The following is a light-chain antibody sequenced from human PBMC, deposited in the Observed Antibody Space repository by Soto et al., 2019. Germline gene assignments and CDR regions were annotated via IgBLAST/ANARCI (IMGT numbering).Light chain of an antibody. CDR2: AHS. CDR1: PSNIGSNT. Sequence: SVLTQPPSASGTPGQRFSISCSGIPSNIGSNTVSWFQQLSGAAPKLLIYAHSQRPSGVPDRFSGSRSGNSASLAISGLQYEDEAEYYCAAWDESRTEFVFGPGNKVTV. V-gene: IGLV1-44*01. J-gene: IGLJ1*01. CDR3: AAWDESRTEFV.